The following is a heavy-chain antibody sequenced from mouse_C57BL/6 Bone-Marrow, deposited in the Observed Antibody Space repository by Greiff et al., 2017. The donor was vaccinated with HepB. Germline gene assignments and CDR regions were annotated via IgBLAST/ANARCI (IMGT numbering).Heavy chain of an antibody. CDR3: TREGIYYGSSPFDY. D-gene: IGHD1-1*01. V-gene: IGHV5-9-1*02. J-gene: IGHJ2*01. Sequence: EVKLVESGEGLVKPGGSLKLSCAASGFTFSSYAMSWVRQTPEKRLEWVAYISSGGDYIYYADTVKGRFTISRDNARNTLYLQMSSLKSEDTAMYYCTREGIYYGSSPFDYWGQGTTLTVSS. CDR2: ISSGGDYI. CDR1: GFTFSSYA.